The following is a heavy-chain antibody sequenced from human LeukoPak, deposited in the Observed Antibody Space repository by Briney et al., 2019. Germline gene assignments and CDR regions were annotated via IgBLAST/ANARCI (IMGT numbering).Heavy chain of an antibody. CDR2: ISSSGSTI. CDR3: ARDPDRYGYY. D-gene: IGHD5-18*01. V-gene: IGHV3-48*03. J-gene: IGHJ4*02. CDR1: EFTFSSYE. Sequence: PGGSLRLSCAASEFTFSSYEMNWVRQAPGKGLEWVSYISSSGSTIYYADSVKGRFTISRDNAKNSLYLQMNSLRAEDTAVYYCARDPDRYGYYWGQGTLVTVSS.